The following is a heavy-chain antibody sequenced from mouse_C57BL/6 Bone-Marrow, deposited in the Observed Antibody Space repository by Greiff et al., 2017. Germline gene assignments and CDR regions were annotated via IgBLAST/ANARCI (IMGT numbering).Heavy chain of an antibody. V-gene: IGHV5-9*01. J-gene: IGHJ4*01. Sequence: EVQGVESGGGLVKPGGSLKLSCAASGFTFSSYTMSWVRQTPEKRLEWVATISGGGGNTYYPDSVKGRFTISRDNAKNTLYLQMSSLRSEDTALYYCARRDGNYGYYAMDYWGQGTSVTVSS. D-gene: IGHD2-1*01. CDR1: GFTFSSYT. CDR3: ARRDGNYGYYAMDY. CDR2: ISGGGGNT.